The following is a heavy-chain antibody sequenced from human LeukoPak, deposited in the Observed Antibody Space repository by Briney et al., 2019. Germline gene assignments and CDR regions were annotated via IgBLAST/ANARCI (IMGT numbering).Heavy chain of an antibody. Sequence: PGGSLRLSCAASGFTFSSYSMNWVRQAPGKGLEWVSSISSSSSYIYYADSVKGRFTISRDNAKNTLYLQMNSLRAEDTAVYYCALGDSEDYGGSFDYWGQGTLVTVSS. J-gene: IGHJ4*02. CDR3: ALGDSEDYGGSFDY. V-gene: IGHV3-21*04. CDR1: GFTFSSYS. D-gene: IGHD4-17*01. CDR2: ISSSSSYI.